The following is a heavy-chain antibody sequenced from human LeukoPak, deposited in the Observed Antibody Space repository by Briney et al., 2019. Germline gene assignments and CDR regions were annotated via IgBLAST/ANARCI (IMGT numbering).Heavy chain of an antibody. D-gene: IGHD6-19*01. CDR2: ISYDGSNK. V-gene: IGHV3-30*18. Sequence: PGGSLRLSCAASGFTFSSYGMHWVRQAPGKGLEWVAVISYDGSNKYYADSVKGRFTISRDNSKNTLYLQMNSLRAEDTAVYYCAKDPAFIAVAGYYYYYGMDVWGQGTTVTVSS. J-gene: IGHJ6*02. CDR1: GFTFSSYG. CDR3: AKDPAFIAVAGYYYYYGMDV.